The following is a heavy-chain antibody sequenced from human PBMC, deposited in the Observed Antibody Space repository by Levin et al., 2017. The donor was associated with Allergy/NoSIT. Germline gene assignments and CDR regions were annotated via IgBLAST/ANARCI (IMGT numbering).Heavy chain of an antibody. V-gene: IGHV3-7*01. J-gene: IGHJ6*03. Sequence: GESLKISCAASGFTFSSYWMSWVRQAPGKGLEWVANIKQDGSEKYYVDSVKGRFTISRDNAKNSLYLQMNSLRAEDTAVYYCARDFHAYSSSWSLIAVAGTDYMDDWGKGTTVTVSS. CDR3: ARDFHAYSSSWSLIAVAGTDYMDD. D-gene: IGHD6-19*01. CDR1: GFTFSSYW. CDR2: IKQDGSEK.